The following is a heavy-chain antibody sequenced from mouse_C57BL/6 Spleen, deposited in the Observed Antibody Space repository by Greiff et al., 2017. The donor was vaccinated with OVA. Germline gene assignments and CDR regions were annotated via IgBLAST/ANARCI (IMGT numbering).Heavy chain of an antibody. V-gene: IGHV1-69*01. J-gene: IGHJ3*01. Sequence: QVQLQQPGAELVMPGASVKLSCKASGFTFTSYWMHWVKQRPGQGLEWIGEIDPSDSYTNYNQKFKGKSTMTVDKTSSTAYMQLSSLTSEDSAVSYCASQRFAYWGQGTLVTVSA. CDR3: ASQRFAY. CDR2: IDPSDSYT. CDR1: GFTFTSYW.